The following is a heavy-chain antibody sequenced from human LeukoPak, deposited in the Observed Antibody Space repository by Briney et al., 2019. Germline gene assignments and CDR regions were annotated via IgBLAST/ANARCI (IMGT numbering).Heavy chain of an antibody. CDR2: ISAYNGNT. J-gene: IGHJ6*02. Sequence: ASVKVSCKASGYTFTSYGISWVRQAPGQGLEWMGWISAYNGNTNYAQKLQGRVTVTTDTSTSTAYMELRSLRSDDTAVYYCARDQHYDFWGPGGYYYYGVDVWGQGTTVTVSS. CDR1: GYTFTSYG. D-gene: IGHD3-3*01. CDR3: ARDQHYDFWGPGGYYYYGVDV. V-gene: IGHV1-18*01.